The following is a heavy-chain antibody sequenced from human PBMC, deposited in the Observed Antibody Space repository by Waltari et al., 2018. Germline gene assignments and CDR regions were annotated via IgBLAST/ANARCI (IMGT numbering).Heavy chain of an antibody. V-gene: IGHV3-72*01. CDR2: IRNKANSYST. J-gene: IGHJ4*02. CDR3: VRLAATGSPYFDS. CDR1: GFTFIAHS. Sequence: EVHLVESGGGLVQPGGSLRLSCVASGFTFIAHSMAWVRQAQGKGLEWVGHIRNKANSYSTEHAASVKGRFTISRDDSKDSLYLQMNSLEIEDTGVYYCVRLAATGSPYFDSWGQGTLVTVSS. D-gene: IGHD6-13*01.